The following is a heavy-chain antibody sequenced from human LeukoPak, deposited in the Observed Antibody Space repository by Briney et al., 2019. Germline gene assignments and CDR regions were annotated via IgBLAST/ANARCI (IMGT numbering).Heavy chain of an antibody. V-gene: IGHV3-73*01. CDR3: TGNYYGSGSYADFGY. D-gene: IGHD3-10*01. Sequence: PGGSLRLSCAASGFTVSSVWMSWVRQAPGKGLEWVGRIRSTANGYATAYAASVKGRFTISRDDSKNTAYLQMDSLKTEDTAVYYCTGNYYGSGSYADFGYWGQGTLVTVSS. CDR1: GFTVSSVW. J-gene: IGHJ4*02. CDR2: IRSTANGYAT.